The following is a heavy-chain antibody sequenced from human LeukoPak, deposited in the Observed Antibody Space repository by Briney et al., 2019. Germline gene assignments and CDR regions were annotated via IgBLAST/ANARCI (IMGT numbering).Heavy chain of an antibody. V-gene: IGHV3-23*01. Sequence: PGGSLRLSCAASGFTFSSYAMTWVRQAPGKGLEWVSTISGSGGDTYYADSVKGRFTISRDNFKNRMNLQMKRLRAEDTAVYYCAKETTVTPGNVNWFDPWGQGTLVTVSS. CDR2: ISGSGGDT. D-gene: IGHD4-17*01. J-gene: IGHJ5*02. CDR1: GFTFSSYA. CDR3: AKETTVTPGNVNWFDP.